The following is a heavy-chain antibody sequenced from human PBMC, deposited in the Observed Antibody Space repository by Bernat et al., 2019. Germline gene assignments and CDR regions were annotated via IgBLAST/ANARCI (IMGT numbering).Heavy chain of an antibody. Sequence: QVQLVQSGTEVKKPGASVKVSCKASGYTFTGYYMHLVRQAPGQGLEYMGWINPKSGDTHYTQNFQGRVTMTRHTSIRTVYMKVSRLRSDDTAVYFCARDPDVYGDSLTWFDTWGQGTLVAVSS. J-gene: IGHJ5*02. V-gene: IGHV1-2*02. CDR3: ARDPDVYGDSLTWFDT. D-gene: IGHD4-17*01. CDR2: INPKSGDT. CDR1: GYTFTGYY.